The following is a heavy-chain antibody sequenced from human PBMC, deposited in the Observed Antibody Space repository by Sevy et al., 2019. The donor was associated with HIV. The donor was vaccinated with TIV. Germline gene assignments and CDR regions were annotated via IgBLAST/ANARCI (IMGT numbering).Heavy chain of an antibody. D-gene: IGHD2-21*02. J-gene: IGHJ4*02. CDR2: IKSKTDGGTA. Sequence: GGSLRLSCVASGFTFSTAWMNWVRQAPGKGLEWVGRIKSKTDGGTADYAAPVKGRTTISRDDSKNTLYLQMNSLKTEDTAVYYCTTANVWDGDWYFDSWGQGTLVTVSS. CDR3: TTANVWDGDWYFDS. CDR1: GFTFSTAW. V-gene: IGHV3-15*01.